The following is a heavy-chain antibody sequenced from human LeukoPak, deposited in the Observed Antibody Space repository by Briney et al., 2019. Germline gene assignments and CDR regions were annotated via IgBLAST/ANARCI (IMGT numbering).Heavy chain of an antibody. CDR3: ASGYYYDSSGYYSIDY. J-gene: IGHJ4*02. V-gene: IGHV1-69*13. D-gene: IGHD3-22*01. CDR1: GGTFSSYA. CDR2: IIPIFGTA. Sequence: SVKVSCKASGGTFSSYAISWVRQAPGQGLEWMGGIIPIFGTANYAQKFQGRVTITADESTSTAYMELSSLRSEDTAVYYCASGYYYDSSGYYSIDYWGQGTLVTVSS.